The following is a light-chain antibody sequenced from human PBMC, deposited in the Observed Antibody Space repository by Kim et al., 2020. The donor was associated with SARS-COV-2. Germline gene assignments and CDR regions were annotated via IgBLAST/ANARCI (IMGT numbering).Light chain of an antibody. Sequence: QSALTQPPSASGTPGQRVTISCSGSSSNIGSSIVNWYQQLPGTAPKLLIYRNNQRASGVPDRISGSKSGTSASLTISGLQSEDEGDYYCSAWDDTLNGEVVFGGGTKLTVL. CDR1: SSNIGSSI. J-gene: IGLJ2*01. CDR3: SAWDDTLNGEVV. V-gene: IGLV1-44*01. CDR2: RNN.